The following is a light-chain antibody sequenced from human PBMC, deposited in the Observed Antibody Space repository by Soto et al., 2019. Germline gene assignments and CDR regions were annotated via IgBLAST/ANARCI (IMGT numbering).Light chain of an antibody. Sequence: QSVLTQPPSVSGAPGKRVTISCTGSSSNIGANYDVHWHQQLPGTAPKLLIYGNHNRPSGVPDRFSGSKSGTSASLAITGLQAEDEADYYCQCYDSSLRGVLFGGGTKLTVL. CDR3: QCYDSSLRGVL. CDR1: SSNIGANYD. V-gene: IGLV1-40*01. CDR2: GNH. J-gene: IGLJ2*01.